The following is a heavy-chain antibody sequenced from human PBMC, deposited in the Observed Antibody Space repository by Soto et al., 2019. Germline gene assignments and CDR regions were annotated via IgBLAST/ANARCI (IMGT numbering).Heavy chain of an antibody. CDR2: ISYSGGST. CDR3: AKVPTGDMRTDFQVFDI. J-gene: IGHJ3*02. D-gene: IGHD3-3*01. Sequence: GGSLRLACTASGFTFIRYAMSWVRQAPGKGLECVSGISYSGGSTYYEDSVKDRFTVSRDNSKNALSLQMSSLRAEDTAAYYCAKVPTGDMRTDFQVFDIWGQGTMVTVS. V-gene: IGHV3-23*01. CDR1: GFTFIRYA.